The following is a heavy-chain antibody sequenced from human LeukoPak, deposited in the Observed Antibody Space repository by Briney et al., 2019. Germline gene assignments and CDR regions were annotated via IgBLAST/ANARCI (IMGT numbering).Heavy chain of an antibody. CDR1: GFTFDDYG. CDR3: ARDLVGYSYGWAHDY. J-gene: IGHJ4*02. CDR2: INWNGGST. V-gene: IGHV3-20*04. Sequence: GGSLRLSCAASGFTFDDYGMSWVRQAPGKGLEWVSGINWNGGSTGYADSVKGRFTISRDNAKNSLYLQMNSLRAEDTALYYCARDLVGYSYGWAHDYWGQGTLVTVSS. D-gene: IGHD5-18*01.